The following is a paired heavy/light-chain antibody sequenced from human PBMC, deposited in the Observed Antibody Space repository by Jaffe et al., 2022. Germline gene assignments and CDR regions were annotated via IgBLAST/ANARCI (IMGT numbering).Light chain of an antibody. V-gene: IGLV8-61*01. J-gene: IGLJ3*02. CDR3: VLTPGGGIWV. CDR2: NTN. CDR1: SGSVSTSHF. Sequence: QTVVTQEPSFSVSPGGTVTITCGLTSGSVSTSHFSGWFQQTPGQAPRTLISNTNIRSSGVPDRFSGSILGNKAALTITGAQTDDESYYYCVLTPGGGIWVFGGGTKLTVL.
Heavy chain of an antibody. D-gene: IGHD3-3*01. Sequence: EVQLVESGGGLVQPGGSLRLSCTASEFTFSPHWMNWVRQAPGKGLVWVSHIRNDGTTTYADSVKGRFTISRDNAKNTLSLQMNSLREEDTGIYFCVTENFGFQYWGQGALVTVSS. CDR1: EFTFSPHW. J-gene: IGHJ4*02. V-gene: IGHV3-74*01. CDR3: VTENFGFQY. CDR2: IRNDGTT.